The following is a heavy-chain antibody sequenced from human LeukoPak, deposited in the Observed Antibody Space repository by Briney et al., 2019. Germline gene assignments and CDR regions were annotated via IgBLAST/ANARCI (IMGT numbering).Heavy chain of an antibody. CDR1: GFSFSDAW. Sequence: GGSLRLSCVASGFSFSDAWVSWVRQAPGKGLEWVDRIKSKTNGGTTDYAAPVKGRFTISRDDSKNTLYLQMNSLKTEDTAVYYCTTEGVGGGAFNIWGQGTMVTVSS. CDR2: IKSKTNGGTT. CDR3: TTEGVGGGAFNI. D-gene: IGHD3-10*01. V-gene: IGHV3-15*01. J-gene: IGHJ3*02.